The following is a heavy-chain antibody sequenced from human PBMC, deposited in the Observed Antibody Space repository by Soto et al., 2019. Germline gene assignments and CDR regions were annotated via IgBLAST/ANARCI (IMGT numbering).Heavy chain of an antibody. J-gene: IGHJ4*02. Sequence: QVQLVESGGGVVQPGRSLRLSCAASGFAFSTYAMHWVRQAPGKGLEWVAVMSYDGSNKYYADSVKGRFTISRDNSKDTLYLQMNSLRTGDTAVYYCAKDPGYGDYEDYFDYWGQGTLVTVSS. V-gene: IGHV3-30*18. CDR2: MSYDGSNK. CDR3: AKDPGYGDYEDYFDY. CDR1: GFAFSTYA. D-gene: IGHD4-17*01.